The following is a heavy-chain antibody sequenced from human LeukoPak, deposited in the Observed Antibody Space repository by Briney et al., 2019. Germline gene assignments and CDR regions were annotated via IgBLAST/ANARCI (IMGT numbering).Heavy chain of an antibody. V-gene: IGHV4-59*01. CDR3: ARTGWRSGWYYFDY. Sequence: KSSETLSLTCTVSGGSISSYYWSWIRQPPGKGLEWIGYIYYSGSTNYNPSLKSRVTIPVDTSKNQFSLKLSSVTAADTAVYYCARTGWRSGWYYFDYWGQGTLVTVSS. J-gene: IGHJ4*02. D-gene: IGHD6-19*01. CDR1: GGSISSYY. CDR2: IYYSGST.